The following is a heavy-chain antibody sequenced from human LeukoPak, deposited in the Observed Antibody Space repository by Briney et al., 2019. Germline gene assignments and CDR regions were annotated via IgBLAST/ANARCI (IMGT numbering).Heavy chain of an antibody. Sequence: SETLSLTCAVYGGSFSGYYWSWIRQPPGKGLEWIGEINHSGSTNYNPSLKSRVTISVDRSKNQFSLKLSSVTAADTAVYYCARGRLGYISSWSTKNWFDPWGQGTLVTVSS. J-gene: IGHJ5*02. CDR2: INHSGST. V-gene: IGHV4-34*01. D-gene: IGHD6-13*01. CDR1: GGSFSGYY. CDR3: ARGRLGYISSWSTKNWFDP.